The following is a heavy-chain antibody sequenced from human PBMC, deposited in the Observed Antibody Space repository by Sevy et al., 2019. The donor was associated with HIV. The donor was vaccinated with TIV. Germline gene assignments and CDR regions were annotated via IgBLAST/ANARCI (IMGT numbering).Heavy chain of an antibody. V-gene: IGHV3-48*02. Sequence: WGSLRLSCAASGFTFSSYSMNWVRQAPGKGLEWVSYISSSSSTIYYADSVKGRFTISRDNAKNSLYLQMNSLRDEDTAVYYCARDRGYCSGGSCYDWFDPWGQGTLVTVSS. D-gene: IGHD2-15*01. CDR2: ISSSSSTI. CDR3: ARDRGYCSGGSCYDWFDP. J-gene: IGHJ5*02. CDR1: GFTFSSYS.